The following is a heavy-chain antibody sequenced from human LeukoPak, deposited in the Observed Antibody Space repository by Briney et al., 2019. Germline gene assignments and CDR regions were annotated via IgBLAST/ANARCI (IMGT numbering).Heavy chain of an antibody. CDR3: ARHVRCSSTSCYSPPQSNWFDP. CDR1: GYSISSGYY. D-gene: IGHD2-2*02. CDR2: IYHSGST. V-gene: IGHV4-38-2*01. Sequence: SETLSLTCAVSGYSISSGYYWGWIRQPLGKGLEWIGSIYHSGSTYYNPPLKSRVTISVDTSKNQFSLKLSSVTAADTAVYYCARHVRCSSTSCYSPPQSNWFDPWGQGTLVTVSS. J-gene: IGHJ5*02.